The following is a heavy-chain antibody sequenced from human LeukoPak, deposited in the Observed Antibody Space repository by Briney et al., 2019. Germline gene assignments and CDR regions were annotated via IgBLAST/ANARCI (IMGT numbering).Heavy chain of an antibody. CDR1: GGSISSYY. Sequence: PSETLSLTCTVSGGSISSYYWSWIRQPPGKGLEWIGYIYHSGSTNYNPSLKSRVTISVDTSKNQFSLKLSSVTAADTAVYYCAREVVVVPALVFSWGKELPYYYYYMDVWGKGTTVTVSS. D-gene: IGHD2-2*01. CDR3: AREVVVVPALVFSWGKELPYYYYYMDV. J-gene: IGHJ6*03. CDR2: IYHSGST. V-gene: IGHV4-59*12.